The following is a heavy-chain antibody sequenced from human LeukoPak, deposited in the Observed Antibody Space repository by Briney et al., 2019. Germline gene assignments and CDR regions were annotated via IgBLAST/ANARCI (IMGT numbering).Heavy chain of an antibody. V-gene: IGHV1-18*01. D-gene: IGHD3-16*02. Sequence: GASVKVSCKASGYTFTSYGISWVRQAPGQGLEWMGWISAYNGNTNYAQKLQGRVTMTTDTSTSTAYMELRSLRSDDTAVYYCARDLGGRGSYLMSSMITFGGVIPDFDYWGQGTLVTVSS. CDR3: ARDLGGRGSYLMSSMITFGGVIPDFDY. CDR1: GYTFTSYG. J-gene: IGHJ4*02. CDR2: ISAYNGNT.